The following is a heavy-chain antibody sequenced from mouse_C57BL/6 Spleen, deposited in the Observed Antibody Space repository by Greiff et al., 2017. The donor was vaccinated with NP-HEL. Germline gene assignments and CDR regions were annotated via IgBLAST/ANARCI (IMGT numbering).Heavy chain of an antibody. CDR2: IYPGDGDT. Sequence: QVQLQQSGAELVKPGASVKISCKASGYAFSSYWMNWVKQRPGKGLEWIGQIYPGDGDTNYNGKFKGKATLTADKSSSTAYMQLSSLTSEDSAVYFCARTEARGYLDYWGKGTTLTVSS. V-gene: IGHV1-80*01. CDR3: ARTEARGYLDY. J-gene: IGHJ2*01. CDR1: GYAFSSYW.